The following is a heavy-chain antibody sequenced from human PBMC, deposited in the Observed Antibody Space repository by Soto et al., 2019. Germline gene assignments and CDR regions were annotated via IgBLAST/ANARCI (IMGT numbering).Heavy chain of an antibody. CDR1: GFTFSSYG. CDR2: IWYDGSNK. D-gene: IGHD4-17*01. J-gene: IGHJ6*02. Sequence: QLQRVESGGGVVQPGRSLRLSCAASGFTFSSYGMHWVRQAPGTGLEWVAVIWYDGSNKYYADSVKGRFTISRDNSKNTLYLQMNSLRAEDTAVYYCARVEGTVTPYYYYYSGRDVWGQWTTVTVSS. CDR3: ARVEGTVTPYYYYYSGRDV. V-gene: IGHV3-33*01.